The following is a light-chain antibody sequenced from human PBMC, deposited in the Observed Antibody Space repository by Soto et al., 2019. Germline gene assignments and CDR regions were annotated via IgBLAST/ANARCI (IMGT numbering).Light chain of an antibody. J-gene: IGKJ2*01. V-gene: IGKV1-33*01. CDR2: DAS. Sequence: DIQMTQSPSSLSASVGDKVTITCQTSQNISKFLSWYQQRPGKAPNLLISDASNLEAGVPSRFSGRRSVTHFTFMINSLQPEDSATYFCHQYDDLPYTFGQGTSLHIK. CDR1: QNISKF. CDR3: HQYDDLPYT.